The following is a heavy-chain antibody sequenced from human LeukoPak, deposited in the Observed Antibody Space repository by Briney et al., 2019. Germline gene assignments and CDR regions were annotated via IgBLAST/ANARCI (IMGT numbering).Heavy chain of an antibody. CDR1: GYTFTGYY. CDR2: INPNSGGT. D-gene: IGHD3-22*01. CDR3: AREHDSSGYYDRFRH. Sequence: GASVKVSCKASGYTFTGYYMHWVRQAPGQGLEWMGWINPNSGGTNYAQKFQGRVTMTRDTSISTAYMELSRLRSDDTAVYYCAREHDSSGYYDRFRHWGQGTLVTVSS. V-gene: IGHV1-2*02. J-gene: IGHJ1*01.